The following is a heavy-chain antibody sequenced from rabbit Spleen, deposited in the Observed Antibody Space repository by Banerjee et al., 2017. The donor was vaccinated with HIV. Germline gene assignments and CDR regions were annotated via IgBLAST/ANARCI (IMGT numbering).Heavy chain of an antibody. CDR3: ARSINWANRALNL. D-gene: IGHD1-1*01. CDR1: GFTLSSSGW. J-gene: IGHJ4*01. V-gene: IGHV1S45*01. Sequence: QEQLVESGGGLVQPEGSLTLTCTASGFTLSSSGWICWVRQAPGKGLEWIACIGAGGWSGITYYAGWAKDRFTVSKASSTTVDLKLTSLTAADTATYFCARSINWANRALNLWGPGTLVTVS. CDR2: IGAGGWSGIT.